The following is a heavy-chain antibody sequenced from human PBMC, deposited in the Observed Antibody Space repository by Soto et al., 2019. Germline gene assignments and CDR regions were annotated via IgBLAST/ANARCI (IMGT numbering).Heavy chain of an antibody. V-gene: IGHV4-30-4*01. Sequence: SETLSLTCTVCGGSISSGDYYWSWIRQPPGKGLEWIGYIYYSGSTYYNPSLKSRVTISVDTSKNQFSLKLSSVTAADTAVYYCARVVVVAATSGAFDIWGQGTMVTVSS. CDR3: ARVVVVAATSGAFDI. CDR2: IYYSGST. D-gene: IGHD2-15*01. CDR1: GGSISSGDYY. J-gene: IGHJ3*02.